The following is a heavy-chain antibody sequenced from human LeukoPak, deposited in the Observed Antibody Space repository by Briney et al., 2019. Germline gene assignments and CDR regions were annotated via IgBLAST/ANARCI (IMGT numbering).Heavy chain of an antibody. CDR1: GYTFINYY. Sequence: ASVKVSCKASGYTFINYYMHWVRQAPGQGLEWMGIINPSGGSTSYAQKFQGRVTMTRDTSTSTVYMELSSLRSEDTAVYYCASDESTSILWWWGQGTLVTVSS. CDR2: INPSGGST. CDR3: ASDESTSILWW. J-gene: IGHJ1*01. V-gene: IGHV1-46*01. D-gene: IGHD2-21*01.